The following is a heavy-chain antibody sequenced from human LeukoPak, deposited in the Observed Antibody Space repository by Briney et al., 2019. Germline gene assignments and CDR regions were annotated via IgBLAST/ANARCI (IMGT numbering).Heavy chain of an antibody. J-gene: IGHJ6*03. CDR3: ARGLGWKVATMGLFFMDV. D-gene: IGHD5-24*01. CDR1: GGSFSGYD. Sequence: PSETLSLTCGVYGGSFSGYDWSWVRQPPGKGMEWVGDINEGGDTNYNPSLKSRVTMSVDTSKNHFSLEVRSMTAADTAVYYCARGLGWKVATMGLFFMDVWGEGTTVTVSS. CDR2: INEGGDT. V-gene: IGHV4-34*01.